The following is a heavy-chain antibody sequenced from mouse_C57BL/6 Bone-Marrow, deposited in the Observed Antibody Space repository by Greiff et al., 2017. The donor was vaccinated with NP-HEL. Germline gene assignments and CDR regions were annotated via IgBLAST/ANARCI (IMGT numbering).Heavy chain of an antibody. CDR3: TTVESHYYDYEDY. D-gene: IGHD2-4*01. Sequence: VQLQQSGAELVRPGASVKLSCTASGFNIKDDYMHWVKQRPEQGLEWIGWIDPENGDTEYASKFQGKATITADTSSNTAYQQLSSLTSEDTAVYYCTTVESHYYDYEDYWGQGTTLTVSS. V-gene: IGHV14-4*01. CDR1: GFNIKDDY. J-gene: IGHJ2*01. CDR2: IDPENGDT.